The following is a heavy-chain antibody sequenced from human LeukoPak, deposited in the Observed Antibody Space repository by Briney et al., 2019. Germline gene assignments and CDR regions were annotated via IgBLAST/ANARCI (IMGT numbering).Heavy chain of an antibody. CDR2: ISYDGSNK. J-gene: IGHJ4*02. V-gene: IGHV3-30-3*02. CDR3: ARGGLYHDSSSWYGNDY. D-gene: IGHD6-13*01. CDR1: GFTFSSYA. Sequence: PGGSLRLSCAASGFTFSSYAMHWVRQAPGKGLEWVAVISYDGSNKYYADSVKGRFTISRDNSKNTLYLQMNSLRAEDTAVYYCARGGLYHDSSSWYGNDYWGQGTLVTVSS.